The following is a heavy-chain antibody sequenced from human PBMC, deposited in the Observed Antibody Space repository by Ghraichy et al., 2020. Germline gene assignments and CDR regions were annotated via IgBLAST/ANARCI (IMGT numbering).Heavy chain of an antibody. Sequence: SETLSLTCVVYGGSFSGYYWSWIRQPPGKGLEWIGEINHSGSTNYNPSLKSRVTISVDTSKNQFSLKLSSVTAADTAVYYCALAGWFGEFNYWGQGTLVTVSS. D-gene: IGHD3-10*01. CDR1: GGSFSGYY. CDR2: INHSGST. V-gene: IGHV4-34*01. CDR3: ALAGWFGEFNY. J-gene: IGHJ4*02.